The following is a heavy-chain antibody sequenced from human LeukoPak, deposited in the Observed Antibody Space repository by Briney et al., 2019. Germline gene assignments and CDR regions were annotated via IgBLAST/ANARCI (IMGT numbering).Heavy chain of an antibody. CDR2: LYYTGST. J-gene: IGHJ4*02. D-gene: IGHD4/OR15-4a*01. CDR1: GGSVSNYRYY. V-gene: IGHV4-39*01. Sequence: PSETLPLTCNVSGGSVSNYRYYWGWIRQPPGKGLEWIGSLYYTGSTYHNPSLGGRVATSVDTSKNQISLRLSSVTAADTAVYYCARHAGMTMASLFFDYWGQGTLVTVSS. CDR3: ARHAGMTMASLFFDY.